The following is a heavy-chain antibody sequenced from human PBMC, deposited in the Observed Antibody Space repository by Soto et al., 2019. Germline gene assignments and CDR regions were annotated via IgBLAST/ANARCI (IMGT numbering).Heavy chain of an antibody. D-gene: IGHD2-8*02. V-gene: IGHV1-18*04. CDR1: GYTFTSYG. CDR2: ISAYNGNT. CDR3: ERASGGYPSYYSMDV. Sequence: SVKVSFKASGYTFTSYGISWVRQAPVQGLEWMGWISAYNGNTNYAQKLQGRVTMTTDTSTSTAYMELRSLRSDDTAVYYCERASGGYPSYYSMDVWGQGTTVTVYS. J-gene: IGHJ6*02.